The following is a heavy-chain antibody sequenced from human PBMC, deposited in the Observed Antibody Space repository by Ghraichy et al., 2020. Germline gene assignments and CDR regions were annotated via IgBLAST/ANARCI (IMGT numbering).Heavy chain of an antibody. D-gene: IGHD1-1*01. CDR1: GYRFITYG. J-gene: IGHJ6*02. CDR3: ARSNDDDGMDV. Sequence: ASVKVSCQASGYRFITYGITWVRQAPGQGLEWMGWISVYNGNTKYAQKLQGRVTLTTDTSTTTAYMELRNLRSDDTAVYYCARSNDDDGMDVWGQGTAVSVFS. V-gene: IGHV1-18*04. CDR2: ISVYNGNT.